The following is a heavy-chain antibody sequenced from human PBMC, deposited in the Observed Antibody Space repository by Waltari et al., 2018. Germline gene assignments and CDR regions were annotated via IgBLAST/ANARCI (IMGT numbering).Heavy chain of an antibody. CDR2: IKQDGSEK. CDR3: ARDLVVAGLTSYYYYGMDV. V-gene: IGHV3-7*01. CDR1: GYSISSGYY. J-gene: IGHJ6*02. Sequence: VQLQESGPGLVKPSETLSLTCAVSGYSISSGYYWGWIRQPPGKGLEWVANIKQDGSEKYYVDSVKGRFTISRDNAKNSLYLQMNSLRAEDTAVYYCARDLVVAGLTSYYYYGMDVWGQGTTVTVSS. D-gene: IGHD6-19*01.